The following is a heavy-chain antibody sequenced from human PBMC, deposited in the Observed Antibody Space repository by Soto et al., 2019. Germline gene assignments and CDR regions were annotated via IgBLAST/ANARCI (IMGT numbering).Heavy chain of an antibody. CDR2: IYYSGST. Sequence: QVQLQESGPGLVKPSETLSLTCTVSGGSISSYYWSWIRQPPGKGLEWIGYIYYSGSTNYKPSLKSRVTISVDTSKNQFSLKLSSVTAADTAVYYCARDTGYGSGGSCYSSWFDPWGQGTLVTVSS. V-gene: IGHV4-59*01. J-gene: IGHJ5*02. CDR1: GGSISSYY. CDR3: ARDTGYGSGGSCYSSWFDP. D-gene: IGHD2-15*01.